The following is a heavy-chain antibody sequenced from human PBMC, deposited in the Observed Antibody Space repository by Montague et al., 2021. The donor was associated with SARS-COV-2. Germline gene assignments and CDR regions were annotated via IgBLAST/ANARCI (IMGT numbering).Heavy chain of an antibody. CDR2: IYYRGTT. V-gene: IGHV4-59*01. D-gene: IGHD2-21*02. CDR1: GGSIDSYY. J-gene: IGHJ5*02. CDR3: ARELQYNWFDP. Sequence: SETLSLTCTVSGGSIDSYYWSWLRQPPGKGLEWIGYIYYRGTTNYNPSLESRVTMSVDTSKHQFSLNLSSVTAADTAMYYCARELQYNWFDPWGRGTLVTVSS.